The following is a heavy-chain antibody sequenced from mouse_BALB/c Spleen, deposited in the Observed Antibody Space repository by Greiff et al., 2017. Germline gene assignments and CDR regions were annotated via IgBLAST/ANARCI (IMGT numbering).Heavy chain of an antibody. CDR3: AGAKSMDY. CDR1: GFTFSSFG. D-gene: IGHD3-1*01. Sequence: DVKLVESGGGLVQPGGSRKLSCAASGFTFSSFGMHWVRQAPEKGLEWVAYISSGSSTIYYTDTVKGRFTISRDNPKNTLFLQMTSLRSEDTAMYYCAGAKSMDYWGQGTSVTVSS. V-gene: IGHV5-17*02. J-gene: IGHJ4*01. CDR2: ISSGSSTI.